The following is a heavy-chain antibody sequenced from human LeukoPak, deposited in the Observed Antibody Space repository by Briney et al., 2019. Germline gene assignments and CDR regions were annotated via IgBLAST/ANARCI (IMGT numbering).Heavy chain of an antibody. CDR1: GGSSSGYY. CDR3: ARGDYGDRADY. V-gene: IGHV4-34*01. Sequence: SETLSLTCAVYGGSSSGYYWSWIRQPPGKGLEWIGEINHSGSTNYNPSLKSRVTISVDTSKNQFSLKLSSVTAADTAVYYCARGDYGDRADYWGQGTLVTVSS. D-gene: IGHD4-17*01. CDR2: INHSGST. J-gene: IGHJ4*02.